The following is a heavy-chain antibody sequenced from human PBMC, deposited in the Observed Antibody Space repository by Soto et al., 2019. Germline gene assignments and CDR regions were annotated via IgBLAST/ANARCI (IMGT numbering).Heavy chain of an antibody. J-gene: IGHJ4*02. CDR2: INSDGGST. Sequence: GGSLRLSCAASGFTFSSYWMHWVHQAPGKGLVWVSRINSDGGSTSYADSVKGRFTISRDNAKNTLYLQMNSLRAEDTAVYYCARGTAAVAGTAWGQGTLVTVSS. V-gene: IGHV3-74*01. CDR1: GFTFSSYW. D-gene: IGHD6-19*01. CDR3: ARGTAAVAGTA.